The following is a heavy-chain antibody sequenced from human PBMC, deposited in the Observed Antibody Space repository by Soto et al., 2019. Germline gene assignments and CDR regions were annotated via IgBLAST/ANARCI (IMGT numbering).Heavy chain of an antibody. V-gene: IGHV3-53*01. CDR1: GFTVGNNY. Sequence: EVQLVEAGGGLIQPGGSLKLACAASGFTVGNNYMSWVRQAPGKGLEWVSLIYSTGTTKYADSVKGRFTVSRDNAKNTLYIQMNRLRAEDTAVYYCAKDGRGSGSHYNSFGYWGQGTLVTVSS. CDR2: IYSTGTT. CDR3: AKDGRGSGSHYNSFGY. D-gene: IGHD3-10*01. J-gene: IGHJ4*02.